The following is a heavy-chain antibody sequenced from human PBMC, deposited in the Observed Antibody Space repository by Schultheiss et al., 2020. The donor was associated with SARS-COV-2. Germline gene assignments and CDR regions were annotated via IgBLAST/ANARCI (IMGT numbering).Heavy chain of an antibody. CDR3: ASLQWLGNYYYYMDV. CDR1: GGTFSSYT. V-gene: IGHV1-69*02. Sequence: SVKVSCKASGGTFSSYTISWVRQAPGQGLEWMGRIIPILGIANYAQKFQGRVTITADKSTSTAYMELSSLRSEDTAVYYCASLQWLGNYYYYMDVWGKGTTDTVSS. CDR2: IIPILGIA. J-gene: IGHJ6*03. D-gene: IGHD6-19*01.